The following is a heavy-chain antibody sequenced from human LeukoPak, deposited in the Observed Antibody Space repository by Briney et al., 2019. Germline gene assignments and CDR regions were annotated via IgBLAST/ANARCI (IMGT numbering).Heavy chain of an antibody. D-gene: IGHD6-6*01. CDR2: INHSGST. Sequence: ETLSLTCAVYGGSFSGYYWSWIRQPPGKGLEWIGEINHSGSTNYNPSLKSRVTISVDTSKNQFSLKLSSVTAADTAVYYCASIRSSSAGYYYYYMDVWGKGTRSPSP. J-gene: IGHJ6*03. CDR3: ASIRSSSAGYYYYYMDV. V-gene: IGHV4-34*01. CDR1: GGSFSGYY.